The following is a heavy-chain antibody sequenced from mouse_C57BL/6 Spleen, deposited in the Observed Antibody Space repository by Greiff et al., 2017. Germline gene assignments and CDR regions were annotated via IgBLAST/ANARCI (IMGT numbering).Heavy chain of an antibody. Sequence: EVKLMESGPGLVKPSQSLSLTCSVTGYSITSGYYWNWIRQFPGNKLEWMGYISYDGSNNYNPSLKNRISITRDTSKNQFFLKLNSVTTEDTATYYCARGITTFDYWGQGTTLTVSS. V-gene: IGHV3-6*01. CDR1: GYSITSGYY. J-gene: IGHJ2*01. CDR3: ARGITTFDY. D-gene: IGHD1-1*01. CDR2: ISYDGSN.